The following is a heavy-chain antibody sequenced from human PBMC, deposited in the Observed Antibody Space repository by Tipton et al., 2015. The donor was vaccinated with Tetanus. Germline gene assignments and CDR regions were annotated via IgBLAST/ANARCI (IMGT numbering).Heavy chain of an antibody. Sequence: TLSLTCTVSGGSVSSGAYCWSWIRQHPGKGLESIGCISSRGSTYYNPSLTSRVSISVDTSKNQFSLKLTSVTAADTAIYYCARGGDNLTFQRPTGRWFDPWGHGTLVTVSP. J-gene: IGHJ5*02. CDR2: ISSRGST. V-gene: IGHV4-31*03. CDR3: ARGGDNLTFQRPTGRWFDP. D-gene: IGHD1-1*01. CDR1: GGSVSSGAYC.